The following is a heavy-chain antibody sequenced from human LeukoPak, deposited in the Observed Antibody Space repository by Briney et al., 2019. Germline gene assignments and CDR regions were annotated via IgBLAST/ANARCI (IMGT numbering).Heavy chain of an antibody. D-gene: IGHD1-14*01. V-gene: IGHV3-30*02. CDR3: AKDDNGPQDN. J-gene: IGHJ4*02. CDR2: IRYDGIKK. CDR1: GFTFDNYG. Sequence: GGSLRLSCAASGFTFDNYGMYWVRQAPGKGLEWVALIRYDGIKKFYAGSVKGRFTISRDNSKNTLYLQMNSLRLEDTALYYCAKDDNGPQDNWGQGTLVTVSS.